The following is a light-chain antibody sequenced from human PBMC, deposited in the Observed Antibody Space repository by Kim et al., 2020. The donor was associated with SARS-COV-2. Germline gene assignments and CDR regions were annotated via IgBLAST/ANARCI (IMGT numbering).Light chain of an antibody. Sequence: SYELTQPSSVSVSPGQTARITCSGDVLAKKYARWFQQKPGQAPVLVIYKDSERPSGIPERFSGSSSGTTVTLTISGVQVEDEADYYCYSAADNNWVFGGETQLTVL. CDR1: VLAKKY. CDR3: YSAADNNWV. CDR2: KDS. J-gene: IGLJ3*02. V-gene: IGLV3-27*01.